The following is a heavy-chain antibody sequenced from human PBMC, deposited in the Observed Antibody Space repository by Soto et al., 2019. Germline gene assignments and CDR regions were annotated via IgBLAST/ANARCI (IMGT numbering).Heavy chain of an antibody. J-gene: IGHJ6*02. V-gene: IGHV1-69*12. CDR2: IMPVFPTP. Sequence: QVQLVQSGAEVKKPGSSVRVSCKTSGGTFRTSAISWVRQAPGQGLEWMGGIMPVFPTPDYAQKFQGRVTITADESMSTVYMELSSLRSEDTAVYYCARDKDRQQLGGNYYYILDVWGQGTTVTVSS. CDR3: ARDKDRQQLGGNYYYILDV. CDR1: GGTFRTSA. D-gene: IGHD3-3*02.